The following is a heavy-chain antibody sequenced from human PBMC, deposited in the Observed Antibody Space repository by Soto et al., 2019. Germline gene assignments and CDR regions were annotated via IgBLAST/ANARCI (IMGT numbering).Heavy chain of an antibody. CDR1: GGSISSYY. V-gene: IGHV4-59*01. CDR2: IYYSGST. Sequence: SETLSLTCTVSGGSISSYYWSWIRQPPGKGLEWIGYIYYSGSTNYNPSLKSRVTISVDTSKNQFSLKLSSVTAADTAVYYCANLYCSGGSCYFFVWGKGTTVTVSS. CDR3: ANLYCSGGSCYFFV. J-gene: IGHJ6*04. D-gene: IGHD2-15*01.